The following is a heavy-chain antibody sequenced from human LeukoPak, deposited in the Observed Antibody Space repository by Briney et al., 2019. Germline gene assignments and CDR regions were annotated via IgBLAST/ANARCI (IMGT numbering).Heavy chain of an antibody. Sequence: PSETLSLTCAVYGGSFSGYYWSCIRQPPGKGLGWIGEINHSGSTNYNPSLKSRVTISVDTSKNQFSLKLSSVTAADTAVYYCASRDYDSSGYLYYFDYWGQGTLVTVSS. J-gene: IGHJ4*02. CDR3: ASRDYDSSGYLYYFDY. V-gene: IGHV4-34*01. CDR1: GGSFSGYY. CDR2: INHSGST. D-gene: IGHD3-22*01.